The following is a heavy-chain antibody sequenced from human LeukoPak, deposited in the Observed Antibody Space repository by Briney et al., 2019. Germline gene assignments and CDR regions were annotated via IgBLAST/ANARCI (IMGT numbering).Heavy chain of an antibody. CDR3: ARTRSYYMDV. Sequence: SETLSLTCTVSGGSISNYYWTWIRQPPGKGLEWIGYIYYSGSTNYNPSLRSRVTMSVDTSKNQFSLKLSSVTAADTAVYYCARTRSYYMDVWAKGTTVTVSS. V-gene: IGHV4-59*12. J-gene: IGHJ6*03. CDR1: GGSISNYY. CDR2: IYYSGST. D-gene: IGHD6-19*01.